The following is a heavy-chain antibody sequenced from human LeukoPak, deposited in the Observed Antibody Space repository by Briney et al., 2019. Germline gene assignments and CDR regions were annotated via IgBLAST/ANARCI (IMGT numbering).Heavy chain of an antibody. V-gene: IGHV1-2*02. CDR1: GYSFTSYD. Sequence: ASVKVSCNASGYSFTSYDINWVRQAPGQGLEWMGWINPNSGGTNYAQKFQGRVTITRDTSASTAYMELRSLRSEDMAVYYCARGARFRFYGSGTYYTSLPFDPWGQGTLVTVSS. D-gene: IGHD3-10*01. CDR2: INPNSGGT. CDR3: ARGARFRFYGSGTYYTSLPFDP. J-gene: IGHJ5*02.